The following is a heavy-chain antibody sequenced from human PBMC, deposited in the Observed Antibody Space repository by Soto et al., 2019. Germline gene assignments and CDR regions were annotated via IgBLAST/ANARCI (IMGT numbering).Heavy chain of an antibody. J-gene: IGHJ2*01. CDR2: ISGGGDAT. CDR3: ARKSPGSTSRPDWWYFDL. V-gene: IGHV3-23*01. CDR1: GFTFINYA. Sequence: EVQLLESGGGLVQPGGSLRLSCAGSGFTFINYAMNWVRQAPGKGLEWVSTISGGGDATFFADSVRGRFTTSRDNSKNTVTLKMNNLGVDDTAVYFCARKSPGSTSRPDWWYFDLWGRGTQVAVSS. D-gene: IGHD2-2*01.